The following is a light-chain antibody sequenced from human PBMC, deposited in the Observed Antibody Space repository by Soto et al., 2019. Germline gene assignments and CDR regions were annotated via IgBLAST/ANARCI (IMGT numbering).Light chain of an antibody. Sequence: EIVLTQFPATLSLSPGDRATLSCRASQSIGSYLAWYQQKPGQAPRLLIYDASNRATGIPARFSGSGSGTDFTLTINSLEPEDFAXYFCQXRSNSPPMWTFGQGTKVEIK. V-gene: IGKV3-11*01. CDR3: QXRSNSPPMWT. CDR2: DAS. CDR1: QSIGSY. J-gene: IGKJ1*01.